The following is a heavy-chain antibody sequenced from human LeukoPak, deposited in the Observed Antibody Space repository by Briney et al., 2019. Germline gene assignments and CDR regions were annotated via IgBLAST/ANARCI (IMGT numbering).Heavy chain of an antibody. Sequence: GGSLRLSCAASGFTFSNYAINWVRQAPGKGLEWVSAISGNGGTTYYGDSVKGRFTNSRDNSKNTLILQMNSLRAEGTAVYYCAKTYVDTTFYDSWGQGTLVTVSS. V-gene: IGHV3-23*01. D-gene: IGHD5-18*01. CDR1: GFTFSNYA. CDR2: ISGNGGTT. J-gene: IGHJ4*02. CDR3: AKTYVDTTFYDS.